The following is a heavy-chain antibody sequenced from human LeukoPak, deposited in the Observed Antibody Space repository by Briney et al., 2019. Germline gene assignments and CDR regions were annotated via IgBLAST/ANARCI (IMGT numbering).Heavy chain of an antibody. V-gene: IGHV4-59*08. CDR1: GGSISTYY. D-gene: IGHD6-19*01. CDR3: ARRTVANGWFRIDY. J-gene: IGHJ4*02. CDR2: IYYNGAT. Sequence: LETLSLTCTVSGGSISTYYWSWVRQAPGKGLEWIGYIYYNGATDYNPSLKSRVTISVDTSKNQFSLKLSSVTAADTALYYCARRTVANGWFRIDYWGQGSLVIVSS.